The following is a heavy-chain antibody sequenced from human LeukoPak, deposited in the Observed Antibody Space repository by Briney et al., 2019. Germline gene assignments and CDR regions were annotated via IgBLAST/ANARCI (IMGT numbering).Heavy chain of an antibody. CDR2: ITSSSSYI. CDR3: ARPVDSANGMDV. D-gene: IGHD1-26*01. Sequence: GGSLRLSCAASGFTFSSYSMNWVRQAPGKGLEWVSFITSSSSYIYYADSVKGRFTISRDNAKNSLYLQMNSLRAEDTATYYCARPVDSANGMDVWGQGTTVTVSS. V-gene: IGHV3-21*01. J-gene: IGHJ6*02. CDR1: GFTFSSYS.